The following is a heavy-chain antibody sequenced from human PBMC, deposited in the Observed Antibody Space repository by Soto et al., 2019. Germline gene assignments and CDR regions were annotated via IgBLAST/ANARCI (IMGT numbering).Heavy chain of an antibody. V-gene: IGHV3-9*01. D-gene: IGHD6-13*01. CDR1: GFTFDDYA. CDR2: INWNSGSI. J-gene: IGHJ1*01. Sequence: SLRLSCAASGFTFDDYAMHWVRQVPGKGLEWVSGINWNSGSIGYADSVKGRFAISRDNAKNSLHLQMNSLRAEDTAFYYCVKDESINWYSGHFRHWGQGTLVPVSS. CDR3: VKDESINWYSGHFRH.